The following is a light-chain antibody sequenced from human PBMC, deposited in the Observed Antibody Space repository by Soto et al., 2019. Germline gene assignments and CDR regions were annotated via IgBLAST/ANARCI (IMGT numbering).Light chain of an antibody. CDR3: QQYGASPPYT. V-gene: IGKV3-20*01. CDR2: AAS. J-gene: IGKJ2*01. Sequence: EIVLTQSPGTLSLSPGERATLSCRASRSFASSYLAWYQHKPGQAPRLLIYAASISATGVPDRFSGSGSGTDFTLTISRLEPEDSAVYYCQQYGASPPYTFGQGTKVEIK. CDR1: RSFASSY.